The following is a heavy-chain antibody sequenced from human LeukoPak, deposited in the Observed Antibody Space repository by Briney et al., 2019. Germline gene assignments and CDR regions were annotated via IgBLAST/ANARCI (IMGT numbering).Heavy chain of an antibody. J-gene: IGHJ4*02. D-gene: IGHD6-19*01. CDR2: IDPSSTYI. V-gene: IGHV3-21*01. CDR3: TRDHTVGQWPTYFDY. Sequence: GGSLRLSCSASRFTFSSYTMNWVRQAPGKGLEWVSSIDPSSTYIYYADSVKGRFTISRDNAQNSLYLQMNSLRAEDTAVYYCTRDHTVGQWPTYFDYWGQGTLVTVSS. CDR1: RFTFSSYT.